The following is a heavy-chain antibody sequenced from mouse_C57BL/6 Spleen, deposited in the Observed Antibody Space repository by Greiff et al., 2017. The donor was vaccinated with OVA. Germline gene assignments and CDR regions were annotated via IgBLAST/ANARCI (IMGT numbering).Heavy chain of an antibody. J-gene: IGHJ4*01. CDR1: GFTFSDYY. CDR3: ARHPGSHYAMDY. CDR2: ISNGGGST. D-gene: IGHD1-1*01. Sequence: EVKLMESGGGLVQPGGSLKLSCAASGFTFSDYYMYWVRQTPEKRLEWVAYISNGGGSTYYPDTVKGRFTISRDNAKNTLYLQMSRLKSEDTAMYYCARHPGSHYAMDYWGQGTSVTVSS. V-gene: IGHV5-12*01.